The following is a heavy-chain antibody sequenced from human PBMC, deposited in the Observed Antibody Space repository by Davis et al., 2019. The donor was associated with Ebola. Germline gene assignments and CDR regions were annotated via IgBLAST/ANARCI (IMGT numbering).Heavy chain of an antibody. CDR1: GYTFTDYY. CDR3: AKKPGGVVVAATPAFDY. J-gene: IGHJ4*02. Sequence: AASVKVSCQASGYTFTDYYMHWARQAPGQGLEWMGRINPNSGGTNYAQKFQGRVTMTRDTSISTAYMELSRLRSDDTAVYYCAKKPGGVVVAATPAFDYWGQGTLVTVSS. CDR2: INPNSGGT. D-gene: IGHD2-15*01. V-gene: IGHV1-2*06.